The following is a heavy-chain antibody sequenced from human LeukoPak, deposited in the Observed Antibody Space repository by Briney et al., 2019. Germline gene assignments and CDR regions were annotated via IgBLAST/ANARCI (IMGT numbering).Heavy chain of an antibody. Sequence: PSETLSLTCTVSGDSISSSGYYWNWIRQHPGKGLEWIGYTYYTGNTYYNPSLQSRATISVDTSKNQFSLNLSSVTAADTAVYYCARVGVVIIRTRAFDIWGLGTMVTVSS. CDR2: TYYTGNT. D-gene: IGHD2-2*01. CDR3: ARVGVVIIRTRAFDI. J-gene: IGHJ3*02. V-gene: IGHV4-31*03. CDR1: GDSISSSGYY.